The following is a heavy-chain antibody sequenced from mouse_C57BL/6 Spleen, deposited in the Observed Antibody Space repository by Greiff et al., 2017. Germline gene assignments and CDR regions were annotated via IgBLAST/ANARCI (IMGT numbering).Heavy chain of an antibody. Sequence: EVKLMESGGGLVKPGGSLKLSCAASGFTFSDYGMHWVRQAPEKGLEWVAYISSGSSTIYYADTVKGRFTISRDNAKNTLFLQMTSLRSEATAMYYCASQSLIYYVNPHAMDYWGQGTSVTVSS. CDR2: ISSGSSTI. CDR1: GFTFSDYG. V-gene: IGHV5-17*01. D-gene: IGHD2-1*01. CDR3: ASQSLIYYVNPHAMDY. J-gene: IGHJ4*01.